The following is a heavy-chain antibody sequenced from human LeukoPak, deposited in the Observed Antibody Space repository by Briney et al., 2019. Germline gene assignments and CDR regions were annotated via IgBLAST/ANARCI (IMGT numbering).Heavy chain of an antibody. CDR1: GFTFSRHG. J-gene: IGHJ6*02. CDR2: ISGSGGST. Sequence: GGSLRLSCAASGFTFSRHGMNWVRQAPGKGLEWVSAISGSGGSTYCADSVKGRFTISRDNSKNTLYLQMNSLRAEDTAVYYCANMGGPAAGPYFYYYGMDVWGRGTTVTVSS. CDR3: ANMGGPAAGPYFYYYGMDV. V-gene: IGHV3-23*01. D-gene: IGHD6-13*01.